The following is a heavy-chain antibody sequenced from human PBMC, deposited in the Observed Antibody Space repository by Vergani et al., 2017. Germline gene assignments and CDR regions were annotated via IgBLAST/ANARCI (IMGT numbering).Heavy chain of an antibody. Sequence: QVQLQESGPGLVKPSQTLALTCTVSGGSISSGSYSWSWIRQPAGKGLEWIGSIYTSGSTNYNPSLKSRVTISVDTSKNQFSLKLSSVTAADTAVYYCASYGSGSYSLDYWGQGTLVTVSS. CDR1: GGSISSGSYS. D-gene: IGHD3-10*01. CDR3: ASYGSGSYSLDY. CDR2: IYTSGST. J-gene: IGHJ4*02. V-gene: IGHV4-61*02.